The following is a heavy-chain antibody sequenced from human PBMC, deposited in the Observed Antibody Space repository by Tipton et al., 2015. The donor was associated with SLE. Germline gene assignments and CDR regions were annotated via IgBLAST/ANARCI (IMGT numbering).Heavy chain of an antibody. CDR1: GFTFSIYA. CDR3: ARSPLGYCSSTSCYSFDY. V-gene: IGHV3-30-3*01. CDR2: ISYDGSNK. J-gene: IGHJ4*02. D-gene: IGHD2-2*01. Sequence: SLRLSCAASGFTFSIYAMHWVRQAPGKGLEWVAVISYDGSNKYNADSVKGRFIISRDNSKNTLYLQMNSLRGEDTAVYYCARSPLGYCSSTSCYSFDYWGQGTLVTVSS.